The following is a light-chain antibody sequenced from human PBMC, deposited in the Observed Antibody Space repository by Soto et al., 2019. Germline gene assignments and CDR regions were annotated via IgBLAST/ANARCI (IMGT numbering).Light chain of an antibody. CDR1: QSISTY. J-gene: IGKJ1*01. Sequence: DIQMTQSPSSLSASVGDRVTISCRTSQSISTYLNWYQQKPGTAPRLLIYRASSVKSEVPPRFSGSGSGRDFTLTISSLRPEDIATYFCQHSYGSPPWTFGQGAKVDIK. CDR3: QHSYGSPPWT. V-gene: IGKV1-39*01. CDR2: RAS.